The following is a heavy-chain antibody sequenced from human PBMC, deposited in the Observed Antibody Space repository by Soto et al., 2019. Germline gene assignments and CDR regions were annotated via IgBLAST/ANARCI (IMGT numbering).Heavy chain of an antibody. CDR2: ISSSSSYI. Sequence: GGSLRLSCAASGFTFSSYSMNWVRQAPGKGLEWVSSISSSSSYIYYADSVKGRFTISRDNAKNSLYLQMNSLRAEDTAVYYCARGIDLKAYCGGDCYLIDYFDYWGQGTLVTVSS. CDR3: ARGIDLKAYCGGDCYLIDYFDY. CDR1: GFTFSSYS. V-gene: IGHV3-21*01. J-gene: IGHJ4*02. D-gene: IGHD2-21*01.